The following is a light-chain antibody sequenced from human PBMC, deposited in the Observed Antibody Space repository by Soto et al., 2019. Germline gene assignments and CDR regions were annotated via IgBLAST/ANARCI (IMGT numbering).Light chain of an antibody. J-gene: IGKJ1*01. V-gene: IGKV3-20*01. CDR2: DAY. CDR1: QSVSSY. Sequence: EIVLTQSPATLSLSPGERSTLSCMASQSVSSYLAWYQQKPGQAPRLLIYDAYNRATGITARFSGSGSGTDFTLTINRLEPEDFALYYCQQYGSSPPTVGQGTKVEIK. CDR3: QQYGSSPPT.